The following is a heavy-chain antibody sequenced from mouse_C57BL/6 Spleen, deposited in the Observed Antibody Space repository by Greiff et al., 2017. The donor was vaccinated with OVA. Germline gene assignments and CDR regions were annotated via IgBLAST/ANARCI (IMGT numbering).Heavy chain of an antibody. CDR3: ARHHYGSSYAMDY. Sequence: VQLQQSGPELVKPGASVKISCKASGYAFSSSWMNWVKQRPGKGLEWIGRLYPGDGDTNYNGKFKGKATLTADKSSSTAYMQLSSLTSEDSAVYFCARHHYGSSYAMDYWGQGTSVTVSS. J-gene: IGHJ4*01. D-gene: IGHD1-1*01. CDR2: LYPGDGDT. V-gene: IGHV1-82*01. CDR1: GYAFSSSW.